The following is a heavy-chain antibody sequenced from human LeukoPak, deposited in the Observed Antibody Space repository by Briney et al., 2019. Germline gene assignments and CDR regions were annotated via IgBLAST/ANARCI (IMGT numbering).Heavy chain of an antibody. J-gene: IGHJ4*02. Sequence: GGSLRLSCAASGFNFDDYTMHWVRQTPGKGLEWVSLISWDGSGTYYADSVKGRFTVSRDNSKNSLYLQMNSLRTDDTALYYCTKIGVADSLDSWGQGTLVTVSS. CDR2: ISWDGSGT. V-gene: IGHV3-43*01. CDR1: GFNFDDYT. D-gene: IGHD6-19*01. CDR3: TKIGVADSLDS.